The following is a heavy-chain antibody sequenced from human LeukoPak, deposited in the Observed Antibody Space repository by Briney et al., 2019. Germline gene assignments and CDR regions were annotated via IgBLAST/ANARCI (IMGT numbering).Heavy chain of an antibody. CDR1: GFTFSSCA. D-gene: IGHD4-17*01. Sequence: GGPLRLSCAAPGFTFSSCAMSWVRQAPGKGLEWVSAISGSGGSTYYADSVKGRFTISRDNSKNTLYLQMNSLRAEDTAVYYCAKGSPDYGDLQTLDYWGQGTLVTVSS. CDR2: ISGSGGST. CDR3: AKGSPDYGDLQTLDY. J-gene: IGHJ4*02. V-gene: IGHV3-23*01.